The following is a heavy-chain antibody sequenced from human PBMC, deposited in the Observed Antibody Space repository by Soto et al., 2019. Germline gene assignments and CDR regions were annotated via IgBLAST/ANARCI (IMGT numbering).Heavy chain of an antibody. Sequence: GGSLRLSCAASGFIFTSYAMNWVRQAPGKGLEWVSYISSNSGTIYYTDSVKGRFTISRDNTKNSLYLQMNSLRDEDTAVYYCARDWYYYGSGSYYPFDYCGQGTLVTVSS. CDR1: GFIFTSYA. D-gene: IGHD3-10*01. CDR2: ISSNSGTI. CDR3: ARDWYYYGSGSYYPFDY. V-gene: IGHV3-48*02. J-gene: IGHJ4*02.